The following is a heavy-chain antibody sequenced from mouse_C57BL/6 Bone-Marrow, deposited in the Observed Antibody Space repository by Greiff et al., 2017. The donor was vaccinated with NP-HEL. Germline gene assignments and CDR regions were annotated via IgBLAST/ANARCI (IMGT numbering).Heavy chain of an antibody. D-gene: IGHD2-2*01. CDR3: ARERNGSPPPYYFDY. Sequence: QVQLQQSGAELMKPGASVKLSCKATGYTFTGYWIEWVKQRPGHGLEWIGEILPGSVSTTSNEKFKGKATFTADTSSNTAYMQLSSLTTEDSAIYYCARERNGSPPPYYFDYWGQGTTLTVSS. V-gene: IGHV1-9*01. J-gene: IGHJ2*01. CDR1: GYTFTGYW. CDR2: ILPGSVST.